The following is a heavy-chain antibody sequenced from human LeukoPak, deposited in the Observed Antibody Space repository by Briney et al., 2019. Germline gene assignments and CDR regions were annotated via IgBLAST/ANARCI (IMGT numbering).Heavy chain of an antibody. D-gene: IGHD3-3*01. J-gene: IGHJ4*02. V-gene: IGHV4-39*01. Sequence: SETLSLTCTVSGGSISSSSYYWGWIRQPPGKGLEWIGSIYYSGSTNYNPSLKSRVTISVDTSKNQFSLKLSSVTAADTAVYYCARRTYYDFWSGYYTGRYFDYWGQGTLVTVSS. CDR1: GGSISSSSYY. CDR2: IYYSGST. CDR3: ARRTYYDFWSGYYTGRYFDY.